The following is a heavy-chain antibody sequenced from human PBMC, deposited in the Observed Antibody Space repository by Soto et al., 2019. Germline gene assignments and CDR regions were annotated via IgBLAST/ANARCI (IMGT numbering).Heavy chain of an antibody. CDR2: IYYTGTS. Sequence: PSETLSLTCTVPGGSISSYYWSWIRQTPGKGLEWIGYIYYTGTSNYNPSLKSRVTISLDTSKNQFSLNLNSVTAADTAVYYCARGIHTWIYLFDFWGQGTLVTVSS. J-gene: IGHJ4*02. CDR1: GGSISSYY. D-gene: IGHD5-12*01. V-gene: IGHV4-59*01. CDR3: ARGIHTWIYLFDF.